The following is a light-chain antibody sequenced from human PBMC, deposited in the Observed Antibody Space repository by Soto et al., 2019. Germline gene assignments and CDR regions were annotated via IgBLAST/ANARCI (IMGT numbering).Light chain of an antibody. V-gene: IGKV2-30*01. Sequence: DVVMTQSPLSLPVTLGPPASISCRSSQSVVYSDGIAYLTWFQQRPGQSPRRLIYRVSNRDSGVSDXXSGSGSGTDFTLKISRVEADEVGVYYCMQGTHWPPTFGRGTKVEIK. CDR3: MQGTHWPPT. CDR1: QSVVYSDGIAY. CDR2: RVS. J-gene: IGKJ1*01.